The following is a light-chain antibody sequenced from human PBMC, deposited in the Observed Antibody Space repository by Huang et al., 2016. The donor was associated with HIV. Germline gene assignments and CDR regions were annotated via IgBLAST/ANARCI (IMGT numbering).Light chain of an antibody. CDR2: GTS. CDR1: QSVSNN. V-gene: IGKV3-15*01. CDR3: QQYNDWPPT. Sequence: EILMTQSPDTRSVSPGERATLPCRASQSVSNNLAWYQQNPCQAPRLLIYGTSTRAPGVPARFSASGSGTEFALTISSLTSEDFALYFCQQYNDWPPTFGQGTKLEI. J-gene: IGKJ2*01.